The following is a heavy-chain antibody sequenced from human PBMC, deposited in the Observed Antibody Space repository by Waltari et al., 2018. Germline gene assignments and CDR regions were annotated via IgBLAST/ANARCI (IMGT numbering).Heavy chain of an antibody. CDR3: TRDVAPPGYRWFDS. CDR2: VYYTGAT. J-gene: IGHJ5*01. CDR1: GDSVTTYY. D-gene: IGHD6-25*01. Sequence: QVQLQESGPGLVKPSETLSLTFTVSGDSVTTYYWTWFRQTPGEGLEWIGNVYYTGATNINPSLKSRVTISIDTSRNQFSLRLTFVTAADTAIYYCTRDVAPPGYRWFDSWGQGSLVTVSS. V-gene: IGHV4-59*02.